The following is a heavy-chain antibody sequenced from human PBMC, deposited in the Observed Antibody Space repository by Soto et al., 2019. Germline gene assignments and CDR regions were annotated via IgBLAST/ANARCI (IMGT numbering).Heavy chain of an antibody. CDR1: GFSLSTSGVG. J-gene: IGHJ5*02. CDR2: IYWDDDK. Sequence: SGPTLVNPTQTLTLTCTFSGFSLSTSGVGVGWIRQPPGKALEWLALIYWDDDKRYSPSLKSRLTITKDTSKNQVVLTMTNMDPVDTATYYCAHIIHKNYDFWTQHTYSWFDPWGQGTLVTFSS. CDR3: AHIIHKNYDFWTQHTYSWFDP. V-gene: IGHV2-5*02. D-gene: IGHD3-3*01.